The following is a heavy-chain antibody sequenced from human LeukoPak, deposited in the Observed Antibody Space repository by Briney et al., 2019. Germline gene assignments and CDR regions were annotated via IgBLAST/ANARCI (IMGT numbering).Heavy chain of an antibody. V-gene: IGHV1-18*01. CDR2: ISGYYGNT. CDR1: GYTFTIYG. D-gene: IGHD6-19*01. J-gene: IGHJ4*02. CDR3: ASRGLLGGGWGFDY. Sequence: ASVKVSCTAAGYTFTIYGISWVRQAPGQGLEWMRWISGYYGNTDSAQNLQGRVTMTRDTSTSTAYMELRSLTSDDTAVYYCASRGLLGGGWGFDYWGQGTLVTVSS.